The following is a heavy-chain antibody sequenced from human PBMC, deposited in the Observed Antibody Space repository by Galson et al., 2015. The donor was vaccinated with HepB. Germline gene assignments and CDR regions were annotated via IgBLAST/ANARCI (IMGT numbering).Heavy chain of an antibody. J-gene: IGHJ4*02. CDR3: AKDEGHDFWSGPVDY. V-gene: IGHV3-9*01. CDR1: GFTFDDYA. CDR2: ISWNSGSI. D-gene: IGHD3-3*01. Sequence: SLRLSCAASGFTFDDYAMHWVRQAPGKGLEWVSGISWNSGSIGYADSVKGRFTISRDNAKNSLYLQMNSLRAEDTALYYCAKDEGHDFWSGPVDYWGQGTLVTVSS.